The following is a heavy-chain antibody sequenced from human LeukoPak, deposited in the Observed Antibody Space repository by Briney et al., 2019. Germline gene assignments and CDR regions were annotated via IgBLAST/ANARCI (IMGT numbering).Heavy chain of an antibody. V-gene: IGHV1-69*04. CDR1: GYTFTSYA. Sequence: SVKVSCKASGYTFTSYAISWVRQAPGQGLEWMGRIIPILGIANYAQKFQGRVTITADKSTSTAYMELSSLRSEDTAVYYCARSGYHPNFDYWGQGTLVTVSS. CDR2: IIPILGIA. J-gene: IGHJ4*02. D-gene: IGHD3-3*01. CDR3: ARSGYHPNFDY.